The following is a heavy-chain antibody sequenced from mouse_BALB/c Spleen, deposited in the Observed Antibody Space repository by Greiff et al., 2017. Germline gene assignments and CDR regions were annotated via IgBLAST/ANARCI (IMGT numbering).Heavy chain of an antibody. CDR2: IYPGDGDT. V-gene: IGHV1-87*01. CDR1: GYTFTSYW. Sequence: VKLMESGAELARPGASVKLSCKASGYTFTSYWMQWVKQRPGQGLEWIGAIYPGDGDTRYTQKFKGKATLTADKSSSTAYMQLSSLASEDSAVYYCARGGSMITTGYAMDYWGQGTSVTVSS. CDR3: ARGGSMITTGYAMDY. D-gene: IGHD2-4*01. J-gene: IGHJ4*01.